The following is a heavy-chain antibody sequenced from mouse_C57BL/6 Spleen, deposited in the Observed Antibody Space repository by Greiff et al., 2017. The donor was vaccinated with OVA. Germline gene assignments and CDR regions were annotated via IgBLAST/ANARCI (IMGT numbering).Heavy chain of an antibody. CDR1: GYTFTSYW. CDR3: ARGGYDYDKAY. CDR2: IYPGSGST. D-gene: IGHD2-4*01. V-gene: IGHV1-55*01. Sequence: QVQLKQPGAELVKPGASVKMSCKASGYTFTSYWITWVKQRPGQGLEWIGDIYPGSGSTNYNEKFKSKATLTVDTSSSTAYMQLSSLTSEDSAVYYCARGGYDYDKAYWGQGTLVTVSA. J-gene: IGHJ3*01.